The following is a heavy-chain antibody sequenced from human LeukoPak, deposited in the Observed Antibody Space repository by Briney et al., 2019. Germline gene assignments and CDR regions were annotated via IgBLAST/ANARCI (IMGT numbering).Heavy chain of an antibody. V-gene: IGHV3-53*01. D-gene: IGHD3-16*01. CDR3: AKAFRGLPEYYYYMDV. Sequence: PGGSLRLSCAASGFTVSSKYMTWVRQAPGKGLEWVSVIYRGGHTYYADSVKGRFSISRDISKNTVYLQMNSLRAEDTAVYYCAKAFRGLPEYYYYMDVWGKGTTVTVSS. CDR1: GFTVSSKY. CDR2: IYRGGHT. J-gene: IGHJ6*03.